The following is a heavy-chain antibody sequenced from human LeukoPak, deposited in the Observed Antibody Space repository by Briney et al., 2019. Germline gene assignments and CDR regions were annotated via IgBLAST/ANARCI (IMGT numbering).Heavy chain of an antibody. J-gene: IGHJ3*02. CDR1: GYSFTRYW. Sequence: GESLKISCKGSGYSFTRYWIIWVRQMPGKGLEWMGRIDPTDSYTKYSPSFQGHVTISADKSLSTAYLQWSSLKASDTAMYYCAGGRTYLDACDMWGQGTMVSVSS. V-gene: IGHV5-10-1*01. D-gene: IGHD2-15*01. CDR3: AGGRTYLDACDM. CDR2: IDPTDSYT.